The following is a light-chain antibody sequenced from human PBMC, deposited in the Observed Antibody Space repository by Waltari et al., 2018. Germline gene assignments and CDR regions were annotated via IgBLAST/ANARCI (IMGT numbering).Light chain of an antibody. CDR2: DVR. V-gene: IGLV2-14*03. Sequence: QSALTQPASVSGSPGQSITISCTASSSDVGGYNYVSLYQQHPGTAPKLLISDVRNRPSGVSTRFSGSKSGNTASLTISGLQADDEADYYCSSYTSSSTPGVFGTGTKVTVL. CDR1: SSDVGGYNY. CDR3: SSYTSSSTPGV. J-gene: IGLJ1*01.